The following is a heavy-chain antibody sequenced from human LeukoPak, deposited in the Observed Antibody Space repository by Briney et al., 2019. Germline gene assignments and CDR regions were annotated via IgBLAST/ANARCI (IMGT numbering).Heavy chain of an antibody. CDR1: GFTFSNYA. D-gene: IGHD3-22*01. J-gene: IGHJ4*02. Sequence: PGGSLRLSCAASGFTFSNYAMSWVRQAPGKGLEWVSAISGSGGSTYYADSVKGRFTISKDISKNTLYMRMSSLRAEDTAVYFCAKRRYDSSGHFDSWGQGALVTVSS. CDR3: AKRRYDSSGHFDS. V-gene: IGHV3-23*01. CDR2: ISGSGGST.